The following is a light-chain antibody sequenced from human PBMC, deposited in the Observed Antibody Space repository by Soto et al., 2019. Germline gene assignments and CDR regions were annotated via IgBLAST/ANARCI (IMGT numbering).Light chain of an antibody. CDR2: AAY. Sequence: EIVFTQSPGTLSLSPGERATLSCRASQSVTSTYLAWYQQRPGQAPRLLIYAAYSRATGIPDRFRGSGSGTDFTLTISRLEPEDFALYYCQHYGSSPQTFGQGTKVDIK. J-gene: IGKJ1*01. CDR1: QSVTSTY. V-gene: IGKV3-20*01. CDR3: QHYGSSPQT.